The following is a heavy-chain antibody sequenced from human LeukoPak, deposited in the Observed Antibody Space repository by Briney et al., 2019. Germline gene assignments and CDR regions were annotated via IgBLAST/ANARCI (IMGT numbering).Heavy chain of an antibody. CDR3: ARDRGAVTGQYFDY. J-gene: IGHJ4*02. CDR2: ISGSGGST. D-gene: IGHD6-19*01. V-gene: IGHV3-23*01. CDR1: GFTFSSYA. Sequence: GGSLRLSCAASGFTFSSYAMSWVRQAPGKGLEWVSAISGSGGSTNYADSVKGRFTISRDNAKNSLYLQMNSLRVEDTAVYYCARDRGAVTGQYFDYWGQGTLVTVSS.